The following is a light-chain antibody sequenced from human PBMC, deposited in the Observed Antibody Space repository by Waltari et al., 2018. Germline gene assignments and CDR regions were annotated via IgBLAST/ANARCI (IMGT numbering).Light chain of an antibody. J-gene: IGKJ5*01. CDR3: QQYNRWPPIT. V-gene: IGKV3-15*01. Sequence: IVMTQFPATLSVSPGEGATLSCSASQSVSSNLASYQDRPGQAPRLLIYDASTRPTSISARFSGTGSGTEFTLTIRSLQSEDSAVYYCQQYNRWPPITFGQGTRLEIK. CDR1: QSVSSN. CDR2: DAS.